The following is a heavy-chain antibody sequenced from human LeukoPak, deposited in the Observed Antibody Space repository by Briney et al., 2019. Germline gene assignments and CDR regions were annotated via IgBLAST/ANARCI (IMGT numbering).Heavy chain of an antibody. J-gene: IGHJ2*01. CDR2: VNEGGSET. V-gene: IGHV3-74*01. Sequence: GASLRLSCEASGFTFNTYWTHWVRHAPGKGLVWVSRVNEGGSETNYADSVKGRLTISRDNAKNTAYLEMDSLRVEDTAVYYCARAKPADFDLWGRGTLLTVSS. CDR1: GFTFNTYW. CDR3: ARAKPADFDL.